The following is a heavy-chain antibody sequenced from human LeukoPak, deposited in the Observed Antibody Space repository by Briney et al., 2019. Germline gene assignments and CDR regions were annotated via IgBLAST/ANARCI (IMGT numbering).Heavy chain of an antibody. CDR1: GGSISSSSYY. Sequence: PSETLSLTCTVSGGSISSSSYYWGWIRQPPGKGLEWIGSIYYSGSTYYNPSLKSRVTISVDTSKNQFSLKLSSVTAADTAVYYCAREGRGPPMYCSGGSCYNWFDPWGQGTLVTVSS. V-gene: IGHV4-39*07. D-gene: IGHD2-15*01. J-gene: IGHJ5*02. CDR2: IYYSGST. CDR3: AREGRGPPMYCSGGSCYNWFDP.